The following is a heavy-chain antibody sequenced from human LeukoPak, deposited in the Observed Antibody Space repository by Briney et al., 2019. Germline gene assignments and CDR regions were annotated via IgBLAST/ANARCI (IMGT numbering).Heavy chain of an antibody. V-gene: IGHV4-34*01. J-gene: IGHJ6*03. Sequence: SETLSLTCAVYGGSFSGYYWSWIRQPPGKGLEWIGEINHSGSTNYNPSLKSRVTISVDTSKNQFSLKLSSVTAADTAVYYCARVAKQQLVPYYYYYYYMDVWGKGTTVTVSS. D-gene: IGHD6-13*01. CDR2: INHSGST. CDR1: GGSFSGYY. CDR3: ARVAKQQLVPYYYYYYYMDV.